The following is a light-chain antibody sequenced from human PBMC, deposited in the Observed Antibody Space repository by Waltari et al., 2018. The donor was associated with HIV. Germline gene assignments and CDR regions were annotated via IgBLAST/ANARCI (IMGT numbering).Light chain of an antibody. V-gene: IGLV3-19*01. CDR2: GND. J-gene: IGLJ1*01. CDR1: SLRHYY. CDR3: NSRDNNGHHLV. Sequence: SSELTQDPAVSVALGQTVRITCQGTSLRHYYASWYQQKPGQAPLLVVYGNDKRPSGIPDRFSGSSSGNTASLTITGAQAEDEADYYCNSRDNNGHHLVFAPGTTVTVL.